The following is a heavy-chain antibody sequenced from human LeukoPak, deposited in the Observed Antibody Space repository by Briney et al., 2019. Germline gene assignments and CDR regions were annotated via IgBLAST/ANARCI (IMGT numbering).Heavy chain of an antibody. D-gene: IGHD1-26*01. CDR1: GFTFSSYS. CDR3: ARDLFARRGATRPGFDY. Sequence: GGSLRLSCAASGFTFSSYSMNWVRQAPGKGLEWVSSISSSSSYIYYADSVKGRFTISRDNAKNSLYLQMNSLRAEDTAVYYCARDLFARRGATRPGFDYWGQGTLVTVSS. V-gene: IGHV3-21*04. CDR2: ISSSSSYI. J-gene: IGHJ4*02.